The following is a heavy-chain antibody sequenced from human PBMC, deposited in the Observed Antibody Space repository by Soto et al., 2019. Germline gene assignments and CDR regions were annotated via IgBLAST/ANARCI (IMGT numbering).Heavy chain of an antibody. V-gene: IGHV1-3*01. CDR1: GYTFTSYA. D-gene: IGHD6-19*01. Sequence: QVQLVQSGAEVKKPGASVKVSCKTSGYTFTSYAVHWARQAPGQRLEWMGWINAGNGNTEYSQKFQGRVTFTRDTSASTALMELSSLRSEDTAVYYCVAVDYGDYWGQGTLVTVSS. CDR3: VAVDYGDY. J-gene: IGHJ4*02. CDR2: INAGNGNT.